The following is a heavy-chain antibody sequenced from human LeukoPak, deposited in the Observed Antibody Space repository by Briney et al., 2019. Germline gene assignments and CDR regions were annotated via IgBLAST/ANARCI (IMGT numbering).Heavy chain of an antibody. V-gene: IGHV3-9*01. Sequence: GGSLRLSCAASGFTFDDYAMHWVRQAPGKGLEWVSGISWNSGSIGYADSVKGRFTISRDNAKNSLYLQMNSLRAEDTALYYCAKGSFSSSWYIFDYWGQGTLVTVSS. D-gene: IGHD6-13*01. CDR2: ISWNSGSI. CDR3: AKGSFSSSWYIFDY. J-gene: IGHJ4*02. CDR1: GFTFDDYA.